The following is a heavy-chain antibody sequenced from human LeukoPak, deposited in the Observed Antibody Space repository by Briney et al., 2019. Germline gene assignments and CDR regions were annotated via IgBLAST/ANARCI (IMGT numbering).Heavy chain of an antibody. J-gene: IGHJ4*02. CDR3: AKTMVRGAVKELFDY. CDR1: GFTFSSYA. Sequence: PGGSLRLSCEASGFTFSSYAMSWIRQAPGKGLEWVSAISSGGGNTDYADSVKGRFTISRDNSKNTVFLQMNSLRAEDTAVYYCAKTMVRGAVKELFDYWGQGTLVTVSS. D-gene: IGHD3-10*01. V-gene: IGHV3-23*01. CDR2: ISSGGGNT.